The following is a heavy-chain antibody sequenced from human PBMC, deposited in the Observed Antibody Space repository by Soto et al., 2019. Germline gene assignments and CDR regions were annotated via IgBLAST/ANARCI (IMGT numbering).Heavy chain of an antibody. CDR1: GGSILNGGHY. J-gene: IGHJ4*01. CDR3: ARDNYGGMIDL. D-gene: IGHD4-17*01. CDR2: IFFSGNT. V-gene: IGHV4-31*03. Sequence: SETLSLTCTVSGGSILNGGHYWTWIRQHPGKGLEWIGRIFFSGNTHYNPALKSRLTFSLDTAKNQFSLKLTSVTAADTAIYYCARDNYGGMIDLSGPETLVTVSS.